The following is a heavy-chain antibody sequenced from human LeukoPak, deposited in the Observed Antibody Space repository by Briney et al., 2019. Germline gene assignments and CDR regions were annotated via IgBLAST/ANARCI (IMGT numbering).Heavy chain of an antibody. CDR3: ARQRWAAGDDAFDI. J-gene: IGHJ3*02. CDR2: IFYSGST. D-gene: IGHD1-26*01. Sequence: PSETLSLTCTVSGGSISRNNYYCGWIRQPPGKGLEWIGSIFYSGSTYNNPSLKSRVTISVDTSTNQFSLRLSSVTAADTAMFYCARQRWAAGDDAFDIWGLGTMVTVSS. V-gene: IGHV4-39*01. CDR1: GGSISRNNYY.